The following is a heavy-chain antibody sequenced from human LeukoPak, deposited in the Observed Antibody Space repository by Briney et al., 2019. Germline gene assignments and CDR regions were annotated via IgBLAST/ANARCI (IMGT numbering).Heavy chain of an antibody. CDR2: VYQTGST. D-gene: IGHD3-22*01. CDR1: GGSIRSHY. Sequence: SETLSLTCTVSGGSIRSHYWSWLRQTPGKGLEWIGHVYQTGSTNYNPSLKSRLAISVDTSKNQFSLTLNSVTAADTAVYFCARSHYIDSSGWRYNWFDPWGPGTLSPSPQ. V-gene: IGHV4-59*08. J-gene: IGHJ5*02. CDR3: ARSHYIDSSGWRYNWFDP.